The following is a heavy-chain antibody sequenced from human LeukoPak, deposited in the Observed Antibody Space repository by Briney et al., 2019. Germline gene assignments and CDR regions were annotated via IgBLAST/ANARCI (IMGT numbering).Heavy chain of an antibody. CDR1: GFTVSSNY. CDR2: IYSGGSA. J-gene: IGHJ4*02. D-gene: IGHD6-6*01. CDR3: ARKGGQLVPFDY. V-gene: IGHV3-53*01. Sequence: PGGSLRLSCAASGFTVSSNYMSWVRQAPGKGLEWVSVIYSGGSAYYADSVKGRFTISRDHSKNTLYLQMNSLRAEDTAVYYCARKGGQLVPFDYWGQGTLVTVSS.